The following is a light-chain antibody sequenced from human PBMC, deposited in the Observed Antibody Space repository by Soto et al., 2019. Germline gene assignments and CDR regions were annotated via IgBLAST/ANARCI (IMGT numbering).Light chain of an antibody. V-gene: IGLV3-21*01. J-gene: IGLJ2*01. CDR1: NIGSKG. CDR2: SDT. CDR3: QVWDSGSAHVL. Sequence: SYELTQPPSVSVAPGETARISCGGNNIGSKGVHWYQQKPGQAPVLVIYSDTNLPPVIPERFSGSNSANMATLTISRVEAGDEPDYYCQVWDSGSAHVLFGGGTKLTVL.